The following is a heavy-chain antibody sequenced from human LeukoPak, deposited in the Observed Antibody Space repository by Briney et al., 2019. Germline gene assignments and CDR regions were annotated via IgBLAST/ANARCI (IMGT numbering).Heavy chain of an antibody. V-gene: IGHV4-31*03. D-gene: IGHD6-13*01. J-gene: IGHJ4*02. CDR1: GGSISSSNYY. CDR3: ARAGQQQLVDY. CDR2: IYYSGST. Sequence: SETLSLTCTVSGGSISSSNYYWSWIRQHPGKGLEWIGYIYYSGSTYYSPSLKSRVTISVDTSKNQFSLKLSSVTAADTAVYYCARAGQQQLVDYWGQGTLVTVSS.